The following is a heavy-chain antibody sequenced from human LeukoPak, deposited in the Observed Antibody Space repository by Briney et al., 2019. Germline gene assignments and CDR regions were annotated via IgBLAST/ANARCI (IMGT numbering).Heavy chain of an antibody. D-gene: IGHD2-15*01. CDR1: GLTFRNAW. V-gene: IGHV3-15*01. CDR2: IKSKTDGGAR. J-gene: IGHJ4*02. CDR3: TTVGYCSGGTCSGFDY. Sequence: GGSLRLSCAVSGLTFRNAWMSWVRQAPGKGLEWVGLIKSKTDGGARAYAAPVKGRFTISRDDSKNTLYLQMNSLKTEDTAVFFCTTVGYCSGGTCSGFDYWGQGTLVTVSS.